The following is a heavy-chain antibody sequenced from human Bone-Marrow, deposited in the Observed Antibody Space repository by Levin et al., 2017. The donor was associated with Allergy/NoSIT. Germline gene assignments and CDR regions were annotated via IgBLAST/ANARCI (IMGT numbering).Heavy chain of an antibody. CDR3: ARVKYFDWQNDY. CDR2: INSDGSST. Sequence: GGSLRLSCAASGFTFSSYWMHWVRQAPGKGLVWVSRINSDGSSTSYADSVKGRFTISRDNAKNTLYLQMNSLRAEDTAVYYCARVKYFDWQNDYWGQGTLVTVSS. CDR1: GFTFSSYW. V-gene: IGHV3-74*01. J-gene: IGHJ4*02. D-gene: IGHD3-9*01.